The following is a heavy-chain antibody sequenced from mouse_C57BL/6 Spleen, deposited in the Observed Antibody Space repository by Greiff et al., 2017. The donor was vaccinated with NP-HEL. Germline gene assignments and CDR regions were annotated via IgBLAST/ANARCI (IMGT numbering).Heavy chain of an antibody. J-gene: IGHJ4*01. CDR3: ASKRGYYAMDY. CDR2: ISYDGSN. Sequence: EVKLQESGPGLVKPSQSLSLTCSVTGYSITSGYYWNWIRQFPGNKLEWMGYISYDGSNNYNPSLKNRISITRDTSKNQFFLKLNSVTTEDTATYYCASKRGYYAMDYWGQGTSVTVSS. V-gene: IGHV3-6*01. CDR1: GYSITSGYY.